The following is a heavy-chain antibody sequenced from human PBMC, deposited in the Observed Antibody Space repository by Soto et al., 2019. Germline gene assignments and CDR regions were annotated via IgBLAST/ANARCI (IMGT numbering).Heavy chain of an antibody. D-gene: IGHD5-18*01. J-gene: IGHJ4*02. Sequence: QVQLVESGGGVVQPGRSLRLSCAASGFTFNNYALHWVRQAPGKGLEWVAVISFDGGNKYYADSVKGRFTISRDNSKNTLYLQMDSLRAEDTAVYYCARDLHVDTAMTFDYWGQGTLVTVSS. CDR3: ARDLHVDTAMTFDY. CDR1: GFTFNNYA. V-gene: IGHV3-30-3*01. CDR2: ISFDGGNK.